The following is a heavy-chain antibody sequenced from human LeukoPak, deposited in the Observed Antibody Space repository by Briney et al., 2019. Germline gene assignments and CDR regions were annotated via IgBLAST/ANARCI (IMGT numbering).Heavy chain of an antibody. V-gene: IGHV4-59*01. CDR1: GGSISSYY. CDR2: IYYSGST. D-gene: IGHD4-23*01. Sequence: SETLSLTCTVSGGSISSYYWSWIWQPPGKGLEWIGYIYYSGSTNYNPSLKSRVTISVDTSKNQFSLKLSSVTAADTAVYYCARLTTVALDYWGQGTLVTVSS. CDR3: ARLTTVALDY. J-gene: IGHJ4*02.